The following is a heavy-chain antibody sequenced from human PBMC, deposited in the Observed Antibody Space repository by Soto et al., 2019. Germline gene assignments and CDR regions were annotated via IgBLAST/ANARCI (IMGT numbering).Heavy chain of an antibody. CDR2: ITPLLGIT. V-gene: IGHV1-69*01. CDR3: ARESDRRSLQLFDH. J-gene: IGHJ4*02. D-gene: IGHD5-12*01. CDR1: GGTFSTYG. Sequence: QVQLVQSGAEVKKPGSSVKVSCKASGGTFSTYGVSWVRQAPGQELEWMGGITPLLGITNYAQKFQARVTFTADESMTTAYMEMRGLRSDDTAVYFCARESDRRSLQLFDHWGQGTLVSVSS.